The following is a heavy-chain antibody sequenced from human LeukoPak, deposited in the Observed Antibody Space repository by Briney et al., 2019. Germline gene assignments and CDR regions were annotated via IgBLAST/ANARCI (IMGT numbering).Heavy chain of an antibody. CDR3: ATHRGLDSSGWYRFYYYYYMDV. V-gene: IGHV4-39*07. CDR1: GGSISSSSYY. J-gene: IGHJ6*03. CDR2: IYYSGGT. D-gene: IGHD6-19*01. Sequence: SETLSLTCTVSGGSISSSSYYWGWIRQPPGKGLEWIGSIYYSGGTYYNPSLKSRVTISVDTSKNQFSLKLSSVTAADTAVYYCATHRGLDSSGWYRFYYYYYMDVWGKGTTVTVSS.